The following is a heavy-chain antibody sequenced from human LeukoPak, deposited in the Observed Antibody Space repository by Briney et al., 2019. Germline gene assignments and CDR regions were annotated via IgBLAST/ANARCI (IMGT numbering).Heavy chain of an antibody. J-gene: IGHJ3*02. V-gene: IGHV4-34*01. D-gene: IGHD6-13*01. CDR3: ARSPVERQQLVLGGGAFDI. CDR2: INHSGST. CDR1: GGSFSGYY. Sequence: SETLSLTCAVYGGSFSGYYWSWIRQPPGKGLEWIGEINHSGSTNYNPSLKSRVTISVDTSKNQFSLKLSSVTAADTAVYYCARSPVERQQLVLGGGAFDIWGQGTMVTVSS.